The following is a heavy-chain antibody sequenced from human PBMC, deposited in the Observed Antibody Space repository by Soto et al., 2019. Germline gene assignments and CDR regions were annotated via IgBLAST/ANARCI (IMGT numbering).Heavy chain of an antibody. J-gene: IGHJ6*03. CDR2: ISGSGIST. D-gene: IGHD4-4*01. V-gene: IGHV3-23*01. Sequence: EAQLLESGGGLVQPGGSLRLSCAASGLTFSTYPMSWVRQAPGKGLEWVSGISGSGISTYYTDSVKGRFTISRDNSKNTVFLQMNSLRDEDTAVYYCVKPPVITASYYYYYMDVWGQGTTVTVSS. CDR1: GLTFSTYP. CDR3: VKPPVITASYYYYYMDV.